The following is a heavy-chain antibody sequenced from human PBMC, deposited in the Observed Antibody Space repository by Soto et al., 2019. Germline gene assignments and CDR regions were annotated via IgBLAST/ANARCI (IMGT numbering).Heavy chain of an antibody. D-gene: IGHD3-3*01. J-gene: IGHJ6*03. CDR3: ASYHYYDFWIGSRHYMDA. V-gene: IGHV4-34*01. CDR2: INHSGST. CDR1: GGSLSGYF. Sequence: QVHLEQWGAGLLKPSETLSLTCAVYGGSLSGYFWSWVRQPPGKGLEWIGEINHSGSTKYNPSLKSRVTISADTSKHQFSLRLSSVTAADSGIYFCASYHYYDFWIGSRHYMDAWGKGTTVTVSS.